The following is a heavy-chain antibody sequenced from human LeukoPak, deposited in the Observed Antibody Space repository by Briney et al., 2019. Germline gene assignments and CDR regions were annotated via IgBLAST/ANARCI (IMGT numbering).Heavy chain of an antibody. D-gene: IGHD3-22*01. J-gene: IGHJ6*02. Sequence: GESLKLSCAVSGFTVSSNYMSWVRQAPGKGLEWVSVTDSGSGTYYADSVKGRFTISRDNSKNTLYLQMNSLRADDTAIYYCARGHSRDYDYAVDVWGQGTTVTVSS. CDR3: ARGHSRDYDYAVDV. V-gene: IGHV3-66*01. CDR2: TDSGSGT. CDR1: GFTVSSNY.